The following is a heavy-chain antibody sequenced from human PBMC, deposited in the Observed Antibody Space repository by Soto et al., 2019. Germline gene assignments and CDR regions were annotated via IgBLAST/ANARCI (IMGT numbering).Heavy chain of an antibody. CDR2: IRSKANSYAT. CDR3: TSRPSVRGVIPVDY. D-gene: IGHD3-10*01. Sequence: GGSLRLSCAASGFTFSGSAMHWVRQASGKGLEWVGRIRSKANSYATAYAASVKGRFTISRDDSKNTAYLQMNSLKTEDTAVYYCTSRPSVRGVIPVDYWGQGTLVTVSS. V-gene: IGHV3-73*01. CDR1: GFTFSGSA. J-gene: IGHJ4*02.